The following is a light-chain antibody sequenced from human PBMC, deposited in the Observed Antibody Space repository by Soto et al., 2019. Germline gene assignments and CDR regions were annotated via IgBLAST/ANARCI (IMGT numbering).Light chain of an antibody. CDR2: AVS. CDR3: QKYNRCHPTLP. CDR1: QGISTY. J-gene: IGKJ4*01. Sequence: DIQMIQYPSSLSASVGDRVTITCRASQGISTYLAWYQQKTGKVPKLLMYAVSTLQSGVPSRFSGSGSGTDFTRTISSLQPEDGATYYCQKYNRCHPTLPFGGGNKVEIK. V-gene: IGKV1-27*01.